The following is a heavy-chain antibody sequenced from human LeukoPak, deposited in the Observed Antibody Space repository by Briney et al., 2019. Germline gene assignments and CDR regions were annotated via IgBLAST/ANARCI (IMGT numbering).Heavy chain of an antibody. CDR3: ARGALYCTNGVCYVRGVYYFDY. CDR2: MNPNSGNT. D-gene: IGHD2-8*01. Sequence: ASVKVSCKASGYTFTSYDVNWFRQATGQGLEWMGWMNPNSGNTGYAQKFQGRVSLTRDTSISTAYLELISLRSEDTAVYYCARGALYCTNGVCYVRGVYYFDYWGQGTLVTVSS. CDR1: GYTFTSYD. J-gene: IGHJ4*02. V-gene: IGHV1-8*01.